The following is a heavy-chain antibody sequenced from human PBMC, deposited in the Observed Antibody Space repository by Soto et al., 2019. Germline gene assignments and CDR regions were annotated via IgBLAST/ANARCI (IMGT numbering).Heavy chain of an antibody. CDR3: ARPYCFTTSCYAGLDV. CDR1: GYSFTNYW. Sequence: PGESLKISCKGSGYSFTNYWIGWVRQMPGKGLEWMGIIYPGDSDTRYSPSFQGQVTISADKSINTAYLQWSSLKASDTAMYYCARPYCFTTSCYAGLDVWGQGTTVTVSS. J-gene: IGHJ6*02. V-gene: IGHV5-51*01. CDR2: IYPGDSDT. D-gene: IGHD2-2*01.